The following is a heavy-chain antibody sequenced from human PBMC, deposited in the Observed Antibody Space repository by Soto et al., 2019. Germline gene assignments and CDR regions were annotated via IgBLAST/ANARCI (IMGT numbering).Heavy chain of an antibody. V-gene: IGHV1-18*04. D-gene: IGHD3-22*01. CDR3: ARDWSRYFDSSGLMWFY. CDR1: GYTFNYYG. Sequence: RASVKVSCKASGYTFNYYGISWVRQAPGQGLEWVGWISAHNGDTKYAQNLQGRLTLTTDTSTSTAYMELTSLTSDDTAVYYCARDWSRYFDSSGLMWFYWGQGTLVTVS. J-gene: IGHJ4*02. CDR2: ISAHNGDT.